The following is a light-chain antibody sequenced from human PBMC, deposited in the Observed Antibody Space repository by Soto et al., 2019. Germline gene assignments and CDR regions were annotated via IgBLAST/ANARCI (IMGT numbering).Light chain of an antibody. CDR1: SSDVGAYKY. V-gene: IGLV2-8*01. CDR2: EVS. J-gene: IGLJ3*02. Sequence: SVLTEPPSASGSPGQSVTISCTGTSSDVGAYKYVSWYQQHPGKAPKVMIYEVSKRPSGVPDRFSGSKSGNTASLTVSGLQADDEADYYCSSYAGNSIGVFGGGTKLTVL. CDR3: SSYAGNSIGV.